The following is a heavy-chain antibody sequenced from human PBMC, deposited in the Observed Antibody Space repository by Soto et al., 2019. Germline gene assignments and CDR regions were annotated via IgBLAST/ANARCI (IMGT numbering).Heavy chain of an antibody. D-gene: IGHD1-26*01. CDR1: GGSISSSSYY. V-gene: IGHV4-39*01. J-gene: IGHJ3*02. CDR3: ARHAGELPFEDAFDI. Sequence: QLQLQESGPGLVKPSETLSLTCTVSGGSISSSSYYWGWIRQPPGKGLEWIGSIYYSGSTYYNPSLKSRVTISVDTSKNQFSLKLSSVTAADTAVYYSARHAGELPFEDAFDIWGQGTMVTVSS. CDR2: IYYSGST.